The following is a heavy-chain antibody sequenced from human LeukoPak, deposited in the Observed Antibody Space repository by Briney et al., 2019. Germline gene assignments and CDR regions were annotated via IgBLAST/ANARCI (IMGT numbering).Heavy chain of an antibody. CDR1: GFTFSSSW. J-gene: IGHJ5*02. D-gene: IGHD6-6*01. Sequence: GGSLRLSCAASGFTFSSSWMSWVRQAPGKGLEWVANIKQDGSEKYYLGSVKGRFTISRDNAKSSLYLQMDSLRAEDTAVYYCARDGPYSSSATHPPWGQGTLVTVSS. CDR2: IKQDGSEK. V-gene: IGHV3-7*03. CDR3: ARDGPYSSSATHPP.